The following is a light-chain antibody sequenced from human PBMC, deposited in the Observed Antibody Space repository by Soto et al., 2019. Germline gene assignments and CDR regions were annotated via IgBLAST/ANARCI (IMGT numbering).Light chain of an antibody. V-gene: IGKV1-5*03. Sequence: DIPMTQSPSTLSASVGDRVTITCRASEIITAWLAWYQQKPGKAPKLLIYKASSLESGVPSRFSGSGSGTEFTLTINSLQPDAFATYYCQQYSSYPYTFGQGTKLEIK. CDR2: KAS. CDR1: EIITAW. J-gene: IGKJ2*01. CDR3: QQYSSYPYT.